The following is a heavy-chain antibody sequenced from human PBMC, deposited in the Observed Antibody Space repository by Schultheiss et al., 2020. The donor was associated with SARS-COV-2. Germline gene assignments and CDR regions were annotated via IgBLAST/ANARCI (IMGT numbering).Heavy chain of an antibody. V-gene: IGHV3-21*01. D-gene: IGHD1-26*01. Sequence: GGSLRLSCATSGFSFSTYSMYWVRQAPGKGLEWVSSISASSAYIYYPDSVKGRFTISRDNAKNSLYLQMNSLRDEDTAVYYCARALGRGIVGATTSSGWGQGTLVTVSS. CDR2: ISASSAYI. J-gene: IGHJ4*02. CDR3: ARALGRGIVGATTSSG. CDR1: GFSFSTYS.